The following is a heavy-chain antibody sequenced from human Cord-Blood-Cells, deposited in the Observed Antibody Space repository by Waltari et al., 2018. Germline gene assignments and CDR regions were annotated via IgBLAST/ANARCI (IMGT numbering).Heavy chain of an antibody. V-gene: IGHV4-34*01. J-gene: IGHJ4*02. D-gene: IGHD3-10*01. CDR1: GASFSGHY. Sequence: QSQLQSWGAGLLKPSETLSLPCAVYGASFSGHYWSWIRQPPGKGLEWIGEINHSGSTNYKPSLKVRVTISVDTAKNQVSLKLSSVAGADTAVYYCARGLQLLWFGEFDYWGQGTLVTVSS. CDR2: INHSGST. CDR3: ARGLQLLWFGEFDY.